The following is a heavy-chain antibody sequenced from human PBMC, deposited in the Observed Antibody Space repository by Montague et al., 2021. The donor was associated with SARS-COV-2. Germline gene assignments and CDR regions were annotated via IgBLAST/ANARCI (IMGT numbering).Heavy chain of an antibody. CDR1: GGSFSGYY. D-gene: IGHD3-10*01. Sequence: SETLSLTCAVYGGSFSGYYRSWIRQPPGKGLEWIGEINHSGSTNYNPSLKSRVTISVDTSKNQFSLKLSSVTAADTAVYYCARGRRILLWFGELLSGGDYYGMDVGGQGTTVTVSS. V-gene: IGHV4-34*01. J-gene: IGHJ6*02. CDR2: INHSGST. CDR3: ARGRRILLWFGELLSGGDYYGMDV.